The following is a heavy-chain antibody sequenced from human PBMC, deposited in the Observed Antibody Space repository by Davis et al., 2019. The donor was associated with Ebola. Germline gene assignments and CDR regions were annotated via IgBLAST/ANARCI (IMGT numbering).Heavy chain of an antibody. D-gene: IGHD6-19*01. CDR1: GYSFTSYW. V-gene: IGHV1-3*01. Sequence: GGSLRLSCKGSGYSFTSYWIGWVRQAPGQRLEWMGWVHGGNGNTKYSQRFQGRVTITTDTSASTVYLDLTSLRSDDTAVFYCARASFGYNSGWYADYWGPGSLVTVSS. CDR3: ARASFGYNSGWYADY. CDR2: VHGGNGNT. J-gene: IGHJ4*02.